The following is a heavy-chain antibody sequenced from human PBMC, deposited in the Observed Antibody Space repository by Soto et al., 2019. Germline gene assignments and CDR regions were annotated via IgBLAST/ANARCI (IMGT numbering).Heavy chain of an antibody. J-gene: IGHJ4*02. CDR3: ARDHWYSGYYGRGYYFDY. V-gene: IGHV3-30-3*01. Sequence: GGSLRLSCAASGFTFSSYAMHWVRQAPGKGLEWVAVISYDGSNKYYADSVKGRFTISRDNSKNTLYLQMNSLRAEDTAVYYCARDHWYSGYYGRGYYFDYWGQGTLVTVSS. CDR2: ISYDGSNK. D-gene: IGHD5-12*01. CDR1: GFTFSSYA.